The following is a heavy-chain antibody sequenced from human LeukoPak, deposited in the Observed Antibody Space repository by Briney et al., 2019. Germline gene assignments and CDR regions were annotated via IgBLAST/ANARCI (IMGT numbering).Heavy chain of an antibody. CDR1: GFSFSSYW. Sequence: PGGSLRLSCTAAGFSFSSYWMHWVRQAPGKGLGWVSRIKSDESGRNYVGSVKGRFTISRDNAKNTLYLQMNSLRAEDTAVYYCARGGSPPEALGDTFDIWGQGTMVTVSS. J-gene: IGHJ3*02. CDR3: ARGGSPPEALGDTFDI. V-gene: IGHV3-74*01. CDR2: IKSDESGR. D-gene: IGHD1-26*01.